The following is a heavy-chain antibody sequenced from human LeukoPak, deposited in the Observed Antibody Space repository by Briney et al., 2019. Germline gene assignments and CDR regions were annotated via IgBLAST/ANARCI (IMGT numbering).Heavy chain of an antibody. CDR2: VYYSGTT. D-gene: IGHD6-19*01. Sequence: SETLSLTYSVSGGSISLSYYYWGWIRQPPGKALEWIGSVYYSGTTSYNPSLKSRVTISVDMSKNHFSLRLSSVTAADTAMYYCARGTLYSGWSYYFDYWGQGSQVTVSS. V-gene: IGHV4-39*07. CDR1: GGSISLSYYY. CDR3: ARGTLYSGWSYYFDY. J-gene: IGHJ4*02.